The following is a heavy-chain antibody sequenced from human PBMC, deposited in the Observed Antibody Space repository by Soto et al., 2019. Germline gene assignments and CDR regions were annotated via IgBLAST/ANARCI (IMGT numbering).Heavy chain of an antibody. CDR3: ARDCGYGGYGDS. V-gene: IGHV4-4*02. Sequence: QVQLQESGPGLVKPSGTLSLTCAVSGGSISSSNWWSWVRQPPGKGLEWIGEIYHSGSTNYNPSLRSRDTMSVDKSKHQFSPKLSSVTAADTAVYYCARDCGYGGYGDSWGQGTLVTVSS. CDR2: IYHSGST. D-gene: IGHD5-12*01. J-gene: IGHJ4*02. CDR1: GGSISSSNW.